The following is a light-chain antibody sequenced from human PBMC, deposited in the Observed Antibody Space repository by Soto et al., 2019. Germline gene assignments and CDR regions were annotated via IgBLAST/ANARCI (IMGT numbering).Light chain of an antibody. CDR2: KAS. CDR1: QSISSW. CDR3: HHQGT. J-gene: IGKJ1*01. Sequence: DSQMTQSPSTLSASVGDRVTITCRASQSISSWLAWYQQKPGKAPKLLIYKASSLESGVPSRFSGSGSGTEFTLTISSLQPDDFATYYCHHQGTFGQGAKVDIK. V-gene: IGKV1-5*03.